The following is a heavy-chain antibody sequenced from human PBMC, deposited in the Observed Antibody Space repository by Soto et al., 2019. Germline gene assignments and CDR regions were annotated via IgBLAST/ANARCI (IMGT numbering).Heavy chain of an antibody. Sequence: ASVKVSCKASGYTFTSYYMHWVRQAPGQGLEWMGIINPSGGSTSYAQKFQGRVTMTRDTSTTTVYMELSNLRSEDTAVYYCAREGILPILGFDSWGQGILVSGS. CDR1: GYTFTSYY. CDR3: AREGILPILGFDS. CDR2: INPSGGST. J-gene: IGHJ4*02. D-gene: IGHD1-26*01. V-gene: IGHV1-46*01.